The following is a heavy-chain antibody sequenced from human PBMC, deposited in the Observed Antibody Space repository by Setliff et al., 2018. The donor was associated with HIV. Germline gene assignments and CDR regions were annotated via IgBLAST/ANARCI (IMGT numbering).Heavy chain of an antibody. D-gene: IGHD5-12*01. CDR3: AHRPNSGYDLNFDY. CDR2: IYWHGGG. Sequence: SGPTLVNPTQTLTLTCTFSGFSLSTSGVGVGWIRQPPGKALEWLAIIYWHGGGRYSPYLKSRLTITKDTSKNQVVLTMTNIDPVDTATYYCAHRPNSGYDLNFDYWVPETLLVTVSS. CDR1: GFSLSTSGVG. J-gene: IGHJ4*03. V-gene: IGHV2-5*01.